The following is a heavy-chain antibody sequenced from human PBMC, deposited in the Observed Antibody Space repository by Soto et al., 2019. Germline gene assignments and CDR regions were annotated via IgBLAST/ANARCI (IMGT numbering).Heavy chain of an antibody. J-gene: IGHJ6*02. Sequence: PSETLSLTCAVSGDSISSRNWWSWVRQPPGKGLEWIGEISHSGNTNYNPSLKSRVTISVDTSKNQFSLKLSSVTAADTAVYYCARGEAVVGSYYYYGMDVWGQGTTVTVSS. CDR1: GDSISSRNW. CDR2: ISHSGNT. D-gene: IGHD2-15*01. CDR3: ARGEAVVGSYYYYGMDV. V-gene: IGHV4-4*02.